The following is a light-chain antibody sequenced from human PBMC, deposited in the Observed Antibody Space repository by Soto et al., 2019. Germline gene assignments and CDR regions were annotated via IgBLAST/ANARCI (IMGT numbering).Light chain of an antibody. J-gene: IGLJ1*01. CDR2: DVS. Sequence: QSALTQPASVSGSPGQAITISCTGTSSDVGGYTYVSWYQQHPGKAPKFIIYDVSNRPSGVSNRFSGSKSGNTASLTISGLQAEDVADYYCSSYTTSNTRQIVFGTGTKVTVL. V-gene: IGLV2-14*01. CDR1: SSDVGGYTY. CDR3: SSYTTSNTRQIV.